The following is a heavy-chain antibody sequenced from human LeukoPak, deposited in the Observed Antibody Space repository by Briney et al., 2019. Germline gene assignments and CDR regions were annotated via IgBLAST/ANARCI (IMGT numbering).Heavy chain of an antibody. CDR1: EFTFSNYA. Sequence: AGGSLRLSCTASEFTFSNYAMNWVRQAPGKGLEWVSTISDSGDRTYYADSVKGRFTISRDNSKNTLYLQMSSLRAEDTAIYYCAKSRGHIAVVTATDWGQGTQVTVSS. D-gene: IGHD2-21*02. J-gene: IGHJ4*02. CDR2: ISDSGDRT. V-gene: IGHV3-23*01. CDR3: AKSRGHIAVVTATD.